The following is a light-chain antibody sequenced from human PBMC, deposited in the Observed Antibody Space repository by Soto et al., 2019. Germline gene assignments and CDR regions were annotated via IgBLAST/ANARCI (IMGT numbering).Light chain of an antibody. CDR2: GVS. Sequence: IQMTQSPPSLSASVGDRVTFTCRASQGISPFLNWYQLKPGQAPKLLINGVSTLQNAVPSRFSGSGSGTDFTLTISSLQPEDSATYYCQHTYNIPYTFGQGTKLEIK. V-gene: IGKV1-39*01. CDR3: QHTYNIPYT. CDR1: QGISPF. J-gene: IGKJ2*01.